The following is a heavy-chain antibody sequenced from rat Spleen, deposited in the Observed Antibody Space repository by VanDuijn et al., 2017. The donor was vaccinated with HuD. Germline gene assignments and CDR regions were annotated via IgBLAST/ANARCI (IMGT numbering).Heavy chain of an antibody. D-gene: IGHD4-3*01. J-gene: IGHJ2*01. V-gene: IGHV5S13*01. Sequence: EVQLVESGGGLVQPGRSLKLSCAASGFTFSNYDMAWVRQAPTKGLEWIASISTGGGNTYYRDSVKGRFTISRDNAKNTQYLQMDSLRSEDTATYYCARGGHIIRGTKLDYWGQGVMVTVSS. CDR1: GFTFSNYD. CDR3: ARGGHIIRGTKLDY. CDR2: ISTGGGNT.